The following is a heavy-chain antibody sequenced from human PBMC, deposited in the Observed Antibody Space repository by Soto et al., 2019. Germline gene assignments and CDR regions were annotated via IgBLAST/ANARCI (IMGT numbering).Heavy chain of an antibody. D-gene: IGHD3-16*01. CDR3: AKSGDGIMITFGEPFDY. Sequence: EVQLVESGGGLVQPGRSLRLSCAASGFTFDDYAMHWVRQAPGKGLEWVSGISWNSGSIGYADSVKGRFTISRDNAKNXXYLQMNSLRAEDTALYYCAKSGDGIMITFGEPFDYWGQGTLVTVSS. CDR2: ISWNSGSI. CDR1: GFTFDDYA. J-gene: IGHJ4*02. V-gene: IGHV3-9*01.